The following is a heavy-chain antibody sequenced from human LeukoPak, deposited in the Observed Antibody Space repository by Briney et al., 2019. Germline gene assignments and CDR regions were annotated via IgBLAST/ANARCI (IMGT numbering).Heavy chain of an antibody. J-gene: IGHJ3*02. D-gene: IGHD2-21*02. CDR1: GYTFTSYY. CDR3: ARGAVTAIPAGDAFDI. CDR2: INPSGGST. Sequence: ASVKVSCKASGYTFTSYYMHWVRQAPGQGLEWMGIINPSGGSTSYAQKFQGRVTMTRDMSTSTVYMELSSLRSEDTAVYYCARGAVTAIPAGDAFDIWGQGTMVTVSS. V-gene: IGHV1-46*01.